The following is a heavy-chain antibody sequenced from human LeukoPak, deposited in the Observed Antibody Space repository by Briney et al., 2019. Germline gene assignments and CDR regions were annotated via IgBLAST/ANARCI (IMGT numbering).Heavy chain of an antibody. CDR2: INTNTGNP. CDR1: GYTFTSYA. V-gene: IGHV7-4-1*02. J-gene: IGHJ3*02. CDR3: ARAGRAYYGSGSYYLDAFDI. D-gene: IGHD3-10*01. Sequence: ASVKVSCKASGYTFTSYAMNWVRQAPGQGLEWMGWINTNTGNPTYAQGFTGRFVFSLDTSVSTAYLQISSLKAEDTAVYYCARAGRAYYGSGSYYLDAFDIWGQGTMVTVSS.